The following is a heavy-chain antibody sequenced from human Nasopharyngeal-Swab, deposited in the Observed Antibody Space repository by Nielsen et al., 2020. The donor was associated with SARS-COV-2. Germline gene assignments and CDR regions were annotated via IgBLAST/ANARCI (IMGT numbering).Heavy chain of an antibody. CDR2: INHSGST. V-gene: IGHV4-34*01. Sequence: SETLSLTCAVYGGSFSGYYWRWIRQPPGKGLEWIGEINHSGSTNYNPSLKSRVTISVDTSKNQFSLKLSSVTAADTAVYYCARALRGAAAKYYFDYWGQGTLVTVSS. J-gene: IGHJ4*02. D-gene: IGHD6-25*01. CDR1: GGSFSGYY. CDR3: ARALRGAAAKYYFDY.